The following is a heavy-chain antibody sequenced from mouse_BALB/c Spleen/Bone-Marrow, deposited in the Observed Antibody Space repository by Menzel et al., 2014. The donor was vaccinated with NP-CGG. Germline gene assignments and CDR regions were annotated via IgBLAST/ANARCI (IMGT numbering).Heavy chain of an antibody. Sequence: EVQLVESGGGLVQPGGSLKLSCTTSGFTFXDYYMYWVRQTPEKRLEWVAYISNGGGSTYYPDTVKGRFTISRDNAKNTLYLQMSRLKSEDTAMYYCARHNYDETWFAYWGQGTLVTVSA. D-gene: IGHD2-4*01. J-gene: IGHJ3*01. CDR1: GFTFXDYY. V-gene: IGHV5-12*02. CDR2: ISNGGGST. CDR3: ARHNYDETWFAY.